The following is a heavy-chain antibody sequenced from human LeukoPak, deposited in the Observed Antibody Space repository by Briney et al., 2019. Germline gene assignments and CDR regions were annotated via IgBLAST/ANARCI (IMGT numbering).Heavy chain of an antibody. J-gene: IGHJ2*01. CDR1: GFTFSTYT. Sequence: PGGSLRLSCAASGFTFSTYTMNWVRQAPGKGLEWVSSISSSSSYIAYSDSVKGRFTISRDNAKNSLYLQMNSLRAEDTAVYYCAKDADTATIIYWYFDLWGRGTLVTVSS. V-gene: IGHV3-21*01. CDR3: AKDADTATIIYWYFDL. CDR2: ISSSSSYI. D-gene: IGHD5-18*01.